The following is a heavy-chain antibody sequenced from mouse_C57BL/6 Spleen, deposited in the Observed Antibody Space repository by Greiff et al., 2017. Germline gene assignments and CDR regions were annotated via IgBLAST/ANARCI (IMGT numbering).Heavy chain of an antibody. CDR1: GYTFTSYG. J-gene: IGHJ2*01. V-gene: IGHV1-81*01. CDR3: ARYGYDYFDY. CDR2: IYPRSGNT. Sequence: QVHVKQSGAELARPGASVKLSCKASGYTFTSYGISWVKQRTGQGLEWIGEIYPRSGNTYYNEKFKGKATLTADKSSSTAYMELRSLTSEDSAVYFCARYGYDYFDYWGQGTTLTVSS. D-gene: IGHD2-2*01.